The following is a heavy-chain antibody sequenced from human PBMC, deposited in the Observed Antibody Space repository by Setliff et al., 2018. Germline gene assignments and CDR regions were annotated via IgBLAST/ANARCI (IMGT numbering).Heavy chain of an antibody. D-gene: IGHD3-22*01. Sequence: GASVKVSCKASGGIFSSYAISWVRQAPGQGLEWMGGIIPILGIANYAQKFQGRVMITADESTSTAYMGLSSLRSEDTAVYYCARLYDSSGYYGGYFDYWGQGTLVTVSS. J-gene: IGHJ4*02. CDR1: GGIFSSYA. V-gene: IGHV1-69*10. CDR3: ARLYDSSGYYGGYFDY. CDR2: IIPILGIA.